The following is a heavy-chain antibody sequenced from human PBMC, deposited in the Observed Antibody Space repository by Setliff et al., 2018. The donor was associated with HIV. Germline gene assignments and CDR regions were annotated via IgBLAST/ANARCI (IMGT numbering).Heavy chain of an antibody. CDR2: IKQDGSEK. CDR1: GYTFSSYW. D-gene: IGHD4-4*01. J-gene: IGHJ3*02. V-gene: IGHV3-7*01. CDR3: AKDGDYRNGDYDAFDI. Sequence: PGGSLRLSCAASGYTFSSYWMAWVRQAPGKGLEWVANIKQDGSEKYYADSVKGRVSISRDNSKNTVDLHMNSLRTEDTAVYYCAKDGDYRNGDYDAFDIWGLGTMVTVSS.